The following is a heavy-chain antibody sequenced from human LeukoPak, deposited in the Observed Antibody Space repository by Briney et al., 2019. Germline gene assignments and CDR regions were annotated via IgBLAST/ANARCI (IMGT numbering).Heavy chain of an antibody. J-gene: IGHJ6*02. CDR1: GGSISSGDYY. CDR2: IYYSGST. CDR3: AWLNSRPRYGMDV. Sequence: SETLSLTCTVSGGSISSGDYYWSWIRQPPGKGLEWIGYIYYSGSTYYNPSLKSRVTISVDTSKNQFSLKLSSVTAADTAVYYCAWLNSRPRYGMDVWGQGTTVTVSS. V-gene: IGHV4-30-4*01. D-gene: IGHD3-10*01.